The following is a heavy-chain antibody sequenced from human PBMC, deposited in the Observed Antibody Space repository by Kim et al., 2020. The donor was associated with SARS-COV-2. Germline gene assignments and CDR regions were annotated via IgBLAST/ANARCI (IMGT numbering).Heavy chain of an antibody. Sequence: SQTLSLTCAISGDSVSSNSAAWNWIRQSPSRGLEWLGRTYYRSKWYNDYAVSVKSRITINPDTSKNQFSLQLNSVTPEDTAVYYCARSIVPTVAGNQDFDYWGQGTLVTVSS. J-gene: IGHJ4*02. V-gene: IGHV6-1*01. CDR1: GDSVSSNSAA. D-gene: IGHD6-19*01. CDR2: TYYRSKWYN. CDR3: ARSIVPTVAGNQDFDY.